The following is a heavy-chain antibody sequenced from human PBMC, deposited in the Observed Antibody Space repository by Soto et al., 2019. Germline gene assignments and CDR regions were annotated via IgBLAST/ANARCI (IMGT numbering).Heavy chain of an antibody. V-gene: IGHV1-45*02. CDR2: RTPFSGDV. Sequence: QMQLVQSGAEVKKTGSTVTVSCKALGNTFTYRYLHGVRQAPGQALEWMGWRTPFSGDVHYAQKLQERVTMTRDRSINTAYMPMSSLRSEDTAMYYCASGGAGSGPFTWELPDHWGQGTLVTVSS. J-gene: IGHJ4*02. D-gene: IGHD1-26*01. CDR1: GNTFTYRY. CDR3: ASGGAGSGPFTWELPDH.